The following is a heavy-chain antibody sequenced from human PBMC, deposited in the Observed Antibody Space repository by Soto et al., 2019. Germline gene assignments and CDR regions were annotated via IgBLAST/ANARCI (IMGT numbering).Heavy chain of an antibody. CDR3: AKGLTGDDAFDI. V-gene: IGHV3-23*01. J-gene: IGHJ3*02. Sequence: GGSLRLSCAASGFTFSSYAMSWVRQAPGKGLEWVSAISGSGGSTYYADSVKGRFTISRDNSKNTLYLQMNSLRAEDTAVYYSAKGLTGDDAFDIWGQGTMVTVSS. CDR1: GFTFSSYA. CDR2: ISGSGGST. D-gene: IGHD7-27*01.